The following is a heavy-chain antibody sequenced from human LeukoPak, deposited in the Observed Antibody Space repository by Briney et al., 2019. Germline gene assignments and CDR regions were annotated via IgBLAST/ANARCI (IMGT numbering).Heavy chain of an antibody. CDR3: AKELVVGYYDIGRGPI. V-gene: IGHV3-11*01. CDR1: GFTFSDYY. CDR2: ISSSGSTI. Sequence: PGGSLRLSRAASGFTFSDYYMSWIRQAPGKGLEWVSYISSSGSTIYYADSVKGRFTISRDNSKNTLYLQMNSLRAEDTAVYYCAKELVVGYYDIGRGPIWGQGTMVTVSS. J-gene: IGHJ3*02. D-gene: IGHD3-22*01.